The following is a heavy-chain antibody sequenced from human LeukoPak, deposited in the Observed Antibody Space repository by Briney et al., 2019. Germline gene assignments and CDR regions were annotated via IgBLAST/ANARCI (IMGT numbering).Heavy chain of an antibody. D-gene: IGHD1-7*01. V-gene: IGHV1-24*01. Sequence: GASVKVSCKVSGYTLTELSMHWVRQAPGKGLEWMGGFYPEDDEIIYAQRFQGRVTMTEDASTDTAYMELRSLRSEYTAVYYCATETGNFYFYSWGQGTLVTVSS. CDR3: ATETGNFYFYS. CDR1: GYTLTELS. J-gene: IGHJ4*02. CDR2: FYPEDDEI.